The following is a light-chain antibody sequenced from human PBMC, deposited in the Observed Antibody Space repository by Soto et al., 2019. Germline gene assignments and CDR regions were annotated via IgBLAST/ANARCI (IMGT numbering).Light chain of an antibody. Sequence: ESVLTQSPGTLSLSPGERATLSCRASQTIIGNYSAWYQQKPGQAPRLLIYGASNRATGVPDRFSGSYSGTDFSLTITRLEPEDFAVYYCEQHVNSVYIFGQGTRLEIK. CDR3: EQHVNSVYI. V-gene: IGKV3-20*01. J-gene: IGKJ2*01. CDR1: QTIIGNY. CDR2: GAS.